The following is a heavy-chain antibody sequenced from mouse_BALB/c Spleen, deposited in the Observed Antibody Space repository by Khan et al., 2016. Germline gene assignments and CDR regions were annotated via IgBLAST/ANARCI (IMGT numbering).Heavy chain of an antibody. V-gene: IGHV2-6-7*01. D-gene: IGHD2-4*01. CDR2: IWGDGST. CDR1: GFSITGFA. Sequence: QVQLKESGPGLVAPSQSLSITCTVSGFSITGFAVNWVRQPPGKGLEWLGVIWGDGSTDYDSALKSRLSISKDDSKSQAFLKMNSLQTDDTARCYCASYYDYDGGFAYWSQGTLVTVSA. J-gene: IGHJ3*01. CDR3: ASYYDYDGGFAY.